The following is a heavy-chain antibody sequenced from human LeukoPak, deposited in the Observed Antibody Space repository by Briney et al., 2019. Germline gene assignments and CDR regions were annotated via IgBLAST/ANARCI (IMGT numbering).Heavy chain of an antibody. Sequence: ASVKVSCKASGYTFTSYDINWVRQATGQGLEWMGWMNPNSGNTGYAQKFQGRVTMTRDTSISTAYMELSSLRSDDTAVYYCARFGTVMPPFDYWGQGTLVTVSS. D-gene: IGHD2-2*01. V-gene: IGHV1-8*01. CDR3: ARFGTVMPPFDY. CDR2: MNPNSGNT. J-gene: IGHJ4*02. CDR1: GYTFTSYD.